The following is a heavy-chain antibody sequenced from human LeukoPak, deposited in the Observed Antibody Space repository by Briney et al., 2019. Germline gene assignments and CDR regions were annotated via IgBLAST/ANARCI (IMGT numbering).Heavy chain of an antibody. CDR1: GFTFSSCA. CDR2: ISGSGSTT. J-gene: IGHJ4*02. D-gene: IGHD3-16*01. V-gene: IGHV3-23*01. CDR3: AKGLRGDFDY. Sequence: GGSLRLSCAASGFTFSSCAMTWVRQAPGKGLEWVSAISGSGSTTYYADSVKGRFTISRDNSKNTLYLQMSSLRAEDTAVYYCAKGLRGDFDYWGQGTLVTVSS.